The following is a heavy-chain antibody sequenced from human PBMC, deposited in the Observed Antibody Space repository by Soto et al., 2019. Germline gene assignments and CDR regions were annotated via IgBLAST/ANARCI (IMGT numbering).Heavy chain of an antibody. J-gene: IGHJ2*01. CDR1: GFTFSNFV. CDR3: AKRRGDGFFDL. D-gene: IGHD7-27*01. CDR2: IGGTSGST. Sequence: EVQLLEAGGGLVQPGGSLILSCTASGFTFSNFVMSWVRRAPGKGLQWVSAIGGTSGSTYYADSVKGRFTISRDNSKDTLSLQMNSLGAEDTALYYCAKRRGDGFFDLWGRGTLVTVSS. V-gene: IGHV3-23*01.